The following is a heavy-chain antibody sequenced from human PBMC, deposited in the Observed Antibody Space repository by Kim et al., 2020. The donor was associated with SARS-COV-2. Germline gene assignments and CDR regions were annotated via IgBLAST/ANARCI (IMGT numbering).Heavy chain of an antibody. J-gene: IGHJ6*04. CDR2: MNPNSGNT. CDR3: ARTVRGVIITYYYGMDV. Sequence: ASVKVSCKASGYTFTSYDINWVRQATGQGLEWMGWMNPNSGNTGYVQKFQGRVTMTRNTSISTAYMELSSLRSEDTAVYYCARTVRGVIITYYYGMDVWGEGTTVSVSS. D-gene: IGHD3-10*01. V-gene: IGHV1-8*01. CDR1: GYTFTSYD.